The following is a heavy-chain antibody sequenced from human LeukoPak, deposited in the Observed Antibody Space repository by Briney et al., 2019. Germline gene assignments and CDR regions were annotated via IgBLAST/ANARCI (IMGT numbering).Heavy chain of an antibody. D-gene: IGHD3-3*01. J-gene: IGHJ4*02. CDR3: ARAPKGYYRKTFDY. V-gene: IGHV4-34*01. CDR1: GGSFSGYY. Sequence: SETLPLTCAVYGGSFSGYYWSWIRQPPGKGLEWIGEINHSGSTNYNPSLKSRVTITVDTSKNQFSLKLSSVAAADTAVYYCARAPKGYYRKTFDYWGQGTLLTVSS. CDR2: INHSGST.